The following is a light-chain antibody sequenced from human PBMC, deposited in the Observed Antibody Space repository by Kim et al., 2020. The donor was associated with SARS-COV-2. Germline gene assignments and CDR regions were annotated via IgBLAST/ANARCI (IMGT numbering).Light chain of an antibody. Sequence: DIQLTQSPSTLSASVGDRVTITCRASQSISSWLAWYQQKPGKAPKLLIYKASSLESGVPSRFSGSGSGTEFTLTISSLQPDDFATYYCQQYNSYPYTFGQGTKLEIK. CDR3: QQYNSYPYT. CDR1: QSISSW. V-gene: IGKV1-5*03. J-gene: IGKJ2*01. CDR2: KAS.